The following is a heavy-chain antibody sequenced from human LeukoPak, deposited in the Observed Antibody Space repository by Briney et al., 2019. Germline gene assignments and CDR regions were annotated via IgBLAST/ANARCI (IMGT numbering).Heavy chain of an antibody. CDR3: AKDGDSTSCYADY. CDR1: GFTFGGFA. D-gene: IGHD2-2*01. CDR2: ISGSGGST. V-gene: IGHV3-23*01. Sequence: GGSLRLSCAASGFTFGGFALSWVRQAPGKGLEWVSAISGSGGSTSYADSVKGRFTISRDNSKNTLYLQMNSLRPEDTAVYYCAKDGDSTSCYADYWGQGTLVTVSS. J-gene: IGHJ4*02.